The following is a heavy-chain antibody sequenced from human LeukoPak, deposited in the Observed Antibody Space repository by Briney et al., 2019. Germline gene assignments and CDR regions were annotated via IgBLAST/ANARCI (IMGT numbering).Heavy chain of an antibody. CDR1: GFTFSSYS. CDR2: ISSSSSYI. V-gene: IGHV3-21*04. D-gene: IGHD6-19*01. Sequence: GGSLRLSCAASGFTFSSYSMNWVRQAPGKGLEWVSSISSSSSYIYYADSVKGRFTISRDNAKNSLYLQMNSLRAEDTAVYYCAKARMGYSSGWYDFDYWGQGTLVTVSS. J-gene: IGHJ4*02. CDR3: AKARMGYSSGWYDFDY.